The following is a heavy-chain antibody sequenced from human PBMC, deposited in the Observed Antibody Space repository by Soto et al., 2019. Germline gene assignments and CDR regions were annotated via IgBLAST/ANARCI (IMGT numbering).Heavy chain of an antibody. CDR2: IYYSGST. CDR1: GGSSISGGYC. V-gene: IGHV4-31*03. CDR3: ARGGVGLSGSGRFVTYYAFDI. D-gene: IGHD3-10*01. Sequence: ASETLSLTCTVSGGSSISGGYCWSWIRKHPGKGLEWIGYIYYSGSTYYNPSLKSRVTISVDTSKNQFSLKLSSVTAADTAVYYCARGGVGLSGSGRFVTYYAFDIWGQGTMVTVSS. J-gene: IGHJ3*02.